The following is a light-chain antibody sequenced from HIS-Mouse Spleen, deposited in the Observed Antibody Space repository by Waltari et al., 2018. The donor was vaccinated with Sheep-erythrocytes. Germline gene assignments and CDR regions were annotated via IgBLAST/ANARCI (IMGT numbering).Light chain of an antibody. CDR2: DAS. V-gene: IGKV1-13*02. CDR3: QQFNSYPHGYT. Sequence: AIQLTQSPSSLSASVGDRVTTTCRASQGISSALAWYQRKPGKAPKLLIYDASSLESGVPSRFSGSGSGTDFTLTISSLQPEDFATYYCQQFNSYPHGYTFGQGTKLEIK. CDR1: QGISSA. J-gene: IGKJ2*01.